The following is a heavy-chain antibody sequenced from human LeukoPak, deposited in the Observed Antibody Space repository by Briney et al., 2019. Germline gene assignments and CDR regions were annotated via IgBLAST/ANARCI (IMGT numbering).Heavy chain of an antibody. CDR3: AKAKGASDYYYYGMDV. CDR2: ISYDGSNK. Sequence: GGSLRLSCAASGFTFSSYGMHWVRQAPGKGLEWVAVISYDGSNKYYADSVKGRFTISRDNSKNTLYLQMNSLRAEDTAVYYCAKAKGASDYYYYGMDVWGKGTTVTVSS. V-gene: IGHV3-30*18. J-gene: IGHJ6*04. D-gene: IGHD2-2*01. CDR1: GFTFSSYG.